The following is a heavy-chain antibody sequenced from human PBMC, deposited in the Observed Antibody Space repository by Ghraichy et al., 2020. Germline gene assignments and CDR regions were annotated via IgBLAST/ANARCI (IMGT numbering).Heavy chain of an antibody. D-gene: IGHD2-21*02. CDR2: IKEDGSDT. CDR3: VRDSVAANGGY. V-gene: IGHV3-7*03. J-gene: IGHJ4*02. Sequence: LTCAASGFIFSKYWMGWVRQPPGKGLDWVAIIKEDGSDTKYADSVKGRFTISRDNAKNSLFLHMSSLRAEDTAVYYCVRDSVAANGGYWGQGTLVTVSS. CDR1: GFIFSKYW.